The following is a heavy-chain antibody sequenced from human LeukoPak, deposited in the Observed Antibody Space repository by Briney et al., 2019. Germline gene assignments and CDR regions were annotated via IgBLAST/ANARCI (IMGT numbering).Heavy chain of an antibody. CDR3: AREQDDAFDI. V-gene: IGHV3-23*01. Sequence: PGASLRLSCAASGFTFSNYAMSWVRQAPGKGLEWVSTFSAGGDTTYYADSVKGRFTISRDNSKNTLYLQMNSLRAEDTAVYYCAREQDDAFDIWGQGTMVTVSS. CDR2: FSAGGDTT. J-gene: IGHJ3*02. CDR1: GFTFSNYA.